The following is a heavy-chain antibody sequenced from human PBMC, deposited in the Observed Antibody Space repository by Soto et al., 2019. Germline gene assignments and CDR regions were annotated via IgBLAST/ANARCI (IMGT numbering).Heavy chain of an antibody. Sequence: PGESLNLSCKGSGYIFTHYSIGWVREMPGKGLEWMGIIYPGDSDTRYSPSFQGQVTISADKSISTAYLQWSSLKASDTAMYYCARQAVVVVPAAMEGAYYYGMDVWGQGTTVTVSS. CDR2: IYPGDSDT. D-gene: IGHD2-2*01. CDR1: GYIFTHYS. J-gene: IGHJ6*02. V-gene: IGHV5-51*01. CDR3: ARQAVVVVPAAMEGAYYYGMDV.